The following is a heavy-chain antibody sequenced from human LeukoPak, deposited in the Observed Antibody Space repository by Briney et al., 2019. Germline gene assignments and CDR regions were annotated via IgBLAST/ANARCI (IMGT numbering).Heavy chain of an antibody. CDR3: ARGRGAHITMVRGVIDY. V-gene: IGHV4-59*12. Sequence: SETLSLTCTVSGGSISSYYWSWIRQPPGKGLEWIGYIYYSGSTYYNPSLKSRVTISVDTSKNQFSLKLSSVTAADTAVFYCARGRGAHITMVRGVIDYWGQGTLVTVSS. CDR2: IYYSGST. J-gene: IGHJ4*02. D-gene: IGHD3-10*01. CDR1: GGSISSYY.